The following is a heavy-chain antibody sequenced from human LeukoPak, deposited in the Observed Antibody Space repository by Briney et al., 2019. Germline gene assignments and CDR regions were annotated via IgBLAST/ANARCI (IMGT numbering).Heavy chain of an antibody. CDR2: ISYGGNNT. D-gene: IGHD4-17*01. J-gene: IGHJ4*02. Sequence: GGSLRLSCAASGFTFTDYAMNWVRQAPGKGLEWVSGISYGGNNTYYADSVKGRFTISRDNPRNTLNLVLNSLRAEDTAVYYCAKDPHPYGDSVGGYHFDYWGQGTLVTVSS. CDR1: GFTFTDYA. CDR3: AKDPHPYGDSVGGYHFDY. V-gene: IGHV3-23*01.